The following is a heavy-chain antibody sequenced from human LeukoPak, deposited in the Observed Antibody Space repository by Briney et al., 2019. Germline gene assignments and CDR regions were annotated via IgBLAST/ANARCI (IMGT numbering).Heavy chain of an antibody. CDR1: GYTFTSYG. J-gene: IGHJ6*02. CDR2: ISAYNGNT. D-gene: IGHD2-2*01. CDR3: ARDVVVVPAAYYYGMDV. Sequence: GASVKVSCKASGYTFTSYGISWVRQAPGQGLEWMGWISAYNGNTNYAQKLQGRVTMTTDTSTSTAYMELRSLRSDDTAVYYCARDVVVVPAAYYYGMDVWGQGTRSPSP. V-gene: IGHV1-18*01.